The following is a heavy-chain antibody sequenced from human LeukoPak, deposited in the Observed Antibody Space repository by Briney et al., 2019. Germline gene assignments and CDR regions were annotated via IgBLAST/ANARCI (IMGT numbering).Heavy chain of an antibody. CDR3: ARRARTTVTVDY. CDR2: IYYSGST. V-gene: IGHV4-39*01. Sequence: PSETLSLTCTVSGGSISSSSYYWGWIRQPPGKGLEWIGSIYYSGSTDYNPSLKSRVTISVDTSKNQFSLKLSSVTAADTAVYYCARRARTTVTVDYWGQGTLVTVSS. D-gene: IGHD4-17*01. CDR1: GGSISSSSYY. J-gene: IGHJ4*02.